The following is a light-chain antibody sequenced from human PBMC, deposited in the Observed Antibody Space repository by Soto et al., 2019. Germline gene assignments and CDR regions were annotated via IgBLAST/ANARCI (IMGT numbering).Light chain of an antibody. CDR1: NIGNKR. CDR2: YDS. Sequence: SYELTQPPSVSVAPEKTATITCGGNNIGNKRVHWYRQKPGQAPVLVISYDSDRPSGIPERFSGSNSGNTATLTISRVEDGDEADYYCQVWDIMTDNYVFGPGPKVTVL. CDR3: QVWDIMTDNYV. V-gene: IGLV3-21*04. J-gene: IGLJ1*01.